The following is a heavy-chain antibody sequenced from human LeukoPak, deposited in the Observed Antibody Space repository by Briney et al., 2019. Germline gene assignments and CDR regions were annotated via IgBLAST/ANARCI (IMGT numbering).Heavy chain of an antibody. D-gene: IGHD3-22*01. J-gene: IGHJ6*02. CDR1: GGSFSGYY. V-gene: IGHV4-34*01. CDR3: ARGYYYDSSGYSYYYYYGMDV. CDR2: INHSGST. Sequence: PSETLSLTCAVYGGSFSGYYWSWIRQPPGRGLEWIGEINHSGSTNYNPSLKSRVTISVDTSKTQFSVKLSSVTAADTAAYYCARGYYYDSSGYSYYYYYGMDVWGQGTTVTVSS.